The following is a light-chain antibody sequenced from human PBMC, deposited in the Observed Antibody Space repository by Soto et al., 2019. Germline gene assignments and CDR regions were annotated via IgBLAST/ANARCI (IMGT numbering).Light chain of an antibody. CDR2: SAS. V-gene: IGKV4-1*01. J-gene: IGKJ3*01. CDR1: RSVLYDSIRRHY. Sequence: DIVMTQSPDSLAVSLGEAATINCKSSRSVLYDSIRRHYVAWYQHKPGQTSKLPTHSASSRESGVPDRFRGSGSGTDFTLTISSLQAEDVAVYYCQQYYVTPLTFGPGTKVDIK. CDR3: QQYYVTPLT.